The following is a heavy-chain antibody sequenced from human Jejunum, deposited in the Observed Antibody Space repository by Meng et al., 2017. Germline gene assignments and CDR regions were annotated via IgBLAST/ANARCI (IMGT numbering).Heavy chain of an antibody. Sequence: QLPLVQSGAEVKKPGSSGKVSCKASGGTFSTYAITWVRQAPGQGLEWMGGIIPIFGTANYAQKFQGRVTITADESTSTAYMEFSSLRSEDTAVYYCARPNSGGNTYYFDYWGQGTLVTVSS. CDR2: IIPIFGTA. V-gene: IGHV1-69*01. D-gene: IGHD4-23*01. CDR3: ARPNSGGNTYYFDY. CDR1: GGTFSTYA. J-gene: IGHJ4*02.